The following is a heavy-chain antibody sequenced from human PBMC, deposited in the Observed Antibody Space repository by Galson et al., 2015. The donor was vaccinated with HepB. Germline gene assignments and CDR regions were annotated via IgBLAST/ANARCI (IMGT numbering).Heavy chain of an antibody. CDR2: IKPDGSEQ. CDR3: ARALHSGLDY. V-gene: IGHV3-7*03. CDR1: GFTFSTSW. Sequence: SLRLSCAASGFTFSTSWMPWVRQAPGEGLEWVANIKPDGSEQYYVDSVKGRFTISRDNAKNSLYLQMNSLRAEDTAVYYCARALHSGLDYWGQGTLVTVSS. J-gene: IGHJ4*02. D-gene: IGHD1-26*01.